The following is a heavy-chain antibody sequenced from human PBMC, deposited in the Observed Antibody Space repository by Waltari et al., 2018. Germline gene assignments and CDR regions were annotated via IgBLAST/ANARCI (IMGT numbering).Heavy chain of an antibody. CDR2: INPKTGGT. Sequence: VQLVQSGAEAKKPEASVKVSCQGAGYTFKAYYIYGVRQAPGQGLEWVGYINPKTGGTAFAQKFRGRVTMTSDTSISTADMELSGLTSDDTAVYYCARDGIGGAHLDYWGQGTLVTVSS. V-gene: IGHV1-2*02. J-gene: IGHJ4*02. CDR1: GYTFKAYY. CDR3: ARDGIGGAHLDY. D-gene: IGHD1-26*01.